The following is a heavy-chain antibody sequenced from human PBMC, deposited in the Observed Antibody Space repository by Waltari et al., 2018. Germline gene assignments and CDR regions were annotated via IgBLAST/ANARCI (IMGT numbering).Heavy chain of an antibody. Sequence: QLQLQESGPGLVKPSETLSLTCTVSGGSISSSSYYWGWIRQPPGKGLEWIGSIYYSGSTSYNPSLKGRVTISVDTSKNQFSLKLSSVTAADTAVYYCARHGPEVVVVPAALSYWGQGTLVTVSS. D-gene: IGHD2-2*01. V-gene: IGHV4-39*01. CDR3: ARHGPEVVVVPAALSY. CDR2: IYYSGST. J-gene: IGHJ4*02. CDR1: GGSISSSSYY.